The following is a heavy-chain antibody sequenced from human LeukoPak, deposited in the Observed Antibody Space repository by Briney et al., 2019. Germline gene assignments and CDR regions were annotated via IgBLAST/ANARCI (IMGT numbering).Heavy chain of an antibody. J-gene: IGHJ4*02. V-gene: IGHV4-34*01. D-gene: IGHD6-19*01. CDR3: ARGVAVAGRGFDY. CDR2: INHSGST. CDR1: GGSFSGYY. Sequence: PSETLSLTXAVYGGSFSGYYWSWIRQPPGKGLEWIGEINHSGSTNYNPSLKSRVTISVDTSKNQFSLKLSSVTAADTAVYYCARGVAVAGRGFDYWGQGTLVTVSS.